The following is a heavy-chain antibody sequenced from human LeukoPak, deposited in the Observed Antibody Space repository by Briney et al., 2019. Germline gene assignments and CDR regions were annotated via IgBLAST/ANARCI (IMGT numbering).Heavy chain of an antibody. D-gene: IGHD1-26*01. V-gene: IGHV4-61*02. CDR1: SGSISSGSYY. J-gene: IGHJ3*02. CDR3: ARPRSGSYLNDAFDI. Sequence: SETLSLTCTVSSGSISSGSYYWSWIRQPAGKGLEWIGRIYTSGSSNYNPSLKSRVTISVDTSKNQFSLKLSSVTAADTAVYYCARPRSGSYLNDAFDIWGQGTMVTVSS. CDR2: IYTSGSS.